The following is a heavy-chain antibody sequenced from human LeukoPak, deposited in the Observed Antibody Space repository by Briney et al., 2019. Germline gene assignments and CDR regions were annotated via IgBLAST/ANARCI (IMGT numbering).Heavy chain of an antibody. J-gene: IGHJ4*02. CDR3: AREPPTEEMATVHFGY. Sequence: ASVKVSCKASGGTFSSYAISWVRQAPGQGLEWMGRIIPIFGIANYAQKFQGRVTITADKSTSTAYMELSSLRSEDTAVYYCAREPPTEEMATVHFGYWGQGTLVTVSS. CDR2: IIPIFGIA. CDR1: GGTFSSYA. D-gene: IGHD5-24*01. V-gene: IGHV1-69*04.